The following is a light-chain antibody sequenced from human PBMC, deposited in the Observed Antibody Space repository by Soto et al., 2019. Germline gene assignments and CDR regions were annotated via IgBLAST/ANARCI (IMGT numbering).Light chain of an antibody. V-gene: IGKV1-33*01. Sequence: DTQMTQSPSSLSASVGDRVTITCQASHAINNFVNWYQHRPGKAPKLLIYDASNLETGVPSRFSGSGSGTHFTLTINSLQPGDVATYYCYQYDTVPYASGPGTKVDLK. CDR1: HAINNF. CDR3: YQYDTVPYA. CDR2: DAS. J-gene: IGKJ3*01.